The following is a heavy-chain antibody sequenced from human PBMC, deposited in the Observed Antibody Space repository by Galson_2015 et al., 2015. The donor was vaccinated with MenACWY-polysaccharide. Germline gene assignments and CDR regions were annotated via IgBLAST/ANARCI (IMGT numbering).Heavy chain of an antibody. J-gene: IGHJ4*02. CDR3: AKKSSTQFLRGVRQTRGAYYFDY. CDR2: ISGSGGST. CDR1: GFTFSSYA. D-gene: IGHD3-10*01. V-gene: IGHV3-23*01. Sequence: SLRLSCAASGFTFSSYAMSWVRQAPGKGLEWVSAISGSGGSTYYADSVKGRFTISRDNSKNTLYLQMNSLRAEDTAVYYCAKKSSTQFLRGVRQTRGAYYFDYWGQGTLVTVSS.